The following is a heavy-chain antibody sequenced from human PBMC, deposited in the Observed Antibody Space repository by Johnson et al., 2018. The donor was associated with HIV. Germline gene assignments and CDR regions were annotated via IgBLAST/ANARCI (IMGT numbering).Heavy chain of an antibody. Sequence: QVQLVESGGGVVQPGRSLRLSCAASGFTFSSYAMHWVRQAPGKGLAWVAVISYDGSNKYYADSVKGRFTISRDNSKNTLYLQMNSLRAEDTAVYYCARDRRDYGDYSPKLIDAFDIWGQGTMVTVSS. D-gene: IGHD4-17*01. J-gene: IGHJ3*02. CDR2: ISYDGSNK. V-gene: IGHV3-30*14. CDR1: GFTFSSYA. CDR3: ARDRRDYGDYSPKLIDAFDI.